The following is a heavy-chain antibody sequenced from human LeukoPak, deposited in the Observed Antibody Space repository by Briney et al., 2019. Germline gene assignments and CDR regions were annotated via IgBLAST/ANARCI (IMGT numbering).Heavy chain of an antibody. CDR3: ARVKASYYDFWSGYWPTNWFDP. J-gene: IGHJ5*02. V-gene: IGHV1-18*01. CDR2: ISAYNGNT. D-gene: IGHD3-3*01. Sequence: RASVKVSCKGSGYTFTSYGISWVRQAPGQGLEWMGWISAYNGNTNYAQKLQGRVTMTTDTSTSTAYMELRSLRSDDTAVYYCARVKASYYDFWSGYWPTNWFDPWGQGTLVTVSS. CDR1: GYTFTSYG.